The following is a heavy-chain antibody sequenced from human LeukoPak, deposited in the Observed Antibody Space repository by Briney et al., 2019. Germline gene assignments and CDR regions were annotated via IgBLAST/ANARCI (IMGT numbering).Heavy chain of an antibody. CDR3: ARGGPEYCSGGRCHGNFDY. J-gene: IGHJ4*02. D-gene: IGHD2-15*01. CDR2: INSDGSST. CDR1: GFTFSSYW. Sequence: PGGSLRLSCAASGFTFSSYWMHWVRQGPGKGLVWVSRINSDGSSTSYADSVKGRFTISRDNAKNTLYLQMNSLRAEDTAVYYCARGGPEYCSGGRCHGNFDYWGQGTLATVSS. V-gene: IGHV3-74*01.